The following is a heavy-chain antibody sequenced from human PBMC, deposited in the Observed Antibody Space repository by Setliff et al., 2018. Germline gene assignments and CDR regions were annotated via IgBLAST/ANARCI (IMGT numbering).Heavy chain of an antibody. J-gene: IGHJ5*02. CDR1: GYSFTIYG. D-gene: IGHD3-22*01. CDR3: ARGIYYFDIMGDP. Sequence: GPSVKVSCKASGYSFTIYGISWVRQAPGQGLEWMGWIRPHNGNTASAKKFQDRVILTTDTSTTTVYMELRSLRSDDTAVYYCARGIYYFDIMGDPWGQGTLVTVSS. V-gene: IGHV1-18*01. CDR2: IRPHNGNT.